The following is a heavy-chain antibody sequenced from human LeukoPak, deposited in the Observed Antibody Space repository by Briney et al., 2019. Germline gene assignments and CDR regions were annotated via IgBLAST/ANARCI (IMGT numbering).Heavy chain of an antibody. CDR2: IDSGVSST. Sequence: GGSLRLSCAASGFTFSSYWMHWVRQAPGKGLVWVSRIDSGVSSTIYADSVKGRFTISRDNAKNTLYLQMNSLRAEDTAVYYCSRGRYYFDYWGQGTLVTVSS. CDR1: GFTFSSYW. CDR3: SRGRYYFDY. V-gene: IGHV3-74*01. J-gene: IGHJ4*02. D-gene: IGHD4-17*01.